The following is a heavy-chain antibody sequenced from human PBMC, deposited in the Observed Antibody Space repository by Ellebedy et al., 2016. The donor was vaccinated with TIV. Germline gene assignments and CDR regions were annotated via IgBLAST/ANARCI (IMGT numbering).Heavy chain of an antibody. Sequence: AASVKVSCKASGYTFSSNYMHWVRQAPGQGLEWIGITDPSGDSTNYAQKFQGRVTMTRDTSTSTVYMELSSLRSEDTAVYYCARRSSAYALDYWGQGTLVTVSS. J-gene: IGHJ4*02. D-gene: IGHD5-12*01. CDR3: ARRSSAYALDY. CDR1: GYTFSSNY. V-gene: IGHV1-46*01. CDR2: TDPSGDST.